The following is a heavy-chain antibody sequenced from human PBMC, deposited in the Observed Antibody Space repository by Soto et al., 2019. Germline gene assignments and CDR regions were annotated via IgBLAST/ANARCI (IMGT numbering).Heavy chain of an antibody. CDR1: GGTFSSYA. V-gene: IGHV1-69*06. Sequence: QVQLVQSGAEVKKPGSSVKVSCKASGGTFSSYAISWVRQAPGQGLEWMGGIIPIFGTANYEQTFQGRVTITADKSTSTAYMELSRLSSEDTAVYYCARHCGGDCYLYDFDYWGQGTLVTVSS. J-gene: IGHJ4*02. D-gene: IGHD2-21*02. CDR2: IIPIFGTA. CDR3: ARHCGGDCYLYDFDY.